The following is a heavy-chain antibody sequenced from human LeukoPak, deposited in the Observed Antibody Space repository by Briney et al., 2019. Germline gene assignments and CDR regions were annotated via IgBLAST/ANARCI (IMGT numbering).Heavy chain of an antibody. CDR2: IYYSGST. V-gene: IGHV4-59*01. D-gene: IGHD1-1*01. J-gene: IGHJ5*02. Sequence: QASETLSLTCTGSGGSISSYYWSWIRQPPGKGLEWIGYIYYSGSTNYNPSLKSRVTISVDTSKNQFSLKLSSVTAADTAVYYCARENEGPFRFDPWGQGTLVTVSS. CDR1: GGSISSYY. CDR3: ARENEGPFRFDP.